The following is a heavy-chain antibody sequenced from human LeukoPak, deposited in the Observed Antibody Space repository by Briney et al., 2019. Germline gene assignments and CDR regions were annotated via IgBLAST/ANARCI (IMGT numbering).Heavy chain of an antibody. J-gene: IGHJ4*02. CDR2: INHSGST. CDR1: GGSLSGYY. CDR3: ARYSSSWYHDY. V-gene: IGHV4-34*01. D-gene: IGHD6-13*01. Sequence: SETLSLTCAVYGGSLSGYYWSWIRQPPGKGLEWIGEINHSGSTNYNPSLKSRVTISVDTSKNQFSLKLSSVTAADTAVYYCARYSSSWYHDYWGQGTLVTVSS.